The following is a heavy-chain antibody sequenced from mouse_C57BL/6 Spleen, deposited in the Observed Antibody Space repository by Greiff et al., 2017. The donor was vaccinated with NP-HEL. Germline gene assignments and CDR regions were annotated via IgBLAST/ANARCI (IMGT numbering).Heavy chain of an antibody. V-gene: IGHV1-82*01. CDR2: IYPGDGDT. D-gene: IGHD2-1*01. CDR3: ARSEGYYGNGYYFDY. J-gene: IGHJ2*01. CDR1: GYAFSSSW. Sequence: QVQLKQSGPELVKPGASVKISCKASGYAFSSSWMNWVKQRPGKGLEWIGRIYPGDGDTNYNGKFKGKATLTADKSSSTAYMQLSSLTSEDSAVYFCARSEGYYGNGYYFDYWGQGTTLTVSS.